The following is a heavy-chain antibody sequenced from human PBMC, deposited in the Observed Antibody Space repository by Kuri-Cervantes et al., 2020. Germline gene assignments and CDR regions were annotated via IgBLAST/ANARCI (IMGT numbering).Heavy chain of an antibody. V-gene: IGHV3-30*03. Sequence: GESLKISCAASGFTFSSYGMHWVRQAPGKGLEWVAVISYDGSNKYYADSVKGRFTISRDNAKNSLYLQMNSLRAEDTAVYYCARAPYVNDYGAWGQGTLVTVSS. CDR3: ARAPYVNDYGA. CDR1: GFTFSSYG. CDR2: ISYDGSNK. J-gene: IGHJ4*02. D-gene: IGHD4-17*01.